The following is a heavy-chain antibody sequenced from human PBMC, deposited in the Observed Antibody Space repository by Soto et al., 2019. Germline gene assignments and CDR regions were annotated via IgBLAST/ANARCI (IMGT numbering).Heavy chain of an antibody. CDR2: ISSSSSTI. CDR3: AREKTASWPPNNFDY. V-gene: IGHV3-48*01. D-gene: IGHD6-13*01. Sequence: PGGSLRLSCAASGFTFSSYSMNWVRQAPGKGLEWVSYISSSSSTIYYADSVKGRFTISRDNAKNSLYLQMNSLRAEDTAVYYCAREKTASWPPNNFDYWGQGTLVTVSS. J-gene: IGHJ4*02. CDR1: GFTFSSYS.